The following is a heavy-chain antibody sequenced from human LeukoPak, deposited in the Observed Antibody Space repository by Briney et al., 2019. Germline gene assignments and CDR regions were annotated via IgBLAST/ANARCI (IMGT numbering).Heavy chain of an antibody. Sequence: GGSLRLSCAASGVTFSSDSMNWVREAPGKGVGGGSSISSSSSYIYYADSVKGRVTISRDNAKNSLYLQMNSLRAEDTAVYYCARVRGSSGYYSEYYFDYWGQGTLVTVSS. CDR1: GVTFSSDS. V-gene: IGHV3-21*01. CDR3: ARVRGSSGYYSEYYFDY. J-gene: IGHJ4*02. CDR2: ISSSSSYI. D-gene: IGHD3-22*01.